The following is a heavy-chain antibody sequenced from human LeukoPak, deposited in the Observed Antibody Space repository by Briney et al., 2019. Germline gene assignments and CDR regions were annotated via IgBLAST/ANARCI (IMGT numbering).Heavy chain of an antibody. Sequence: GGSLRFSCSASGFTFSSYTMHWVRQAPGKGLQYVSSIRTDGGTSYDADSVMGRFTISRDNSKNTLYLQMSSLRPEDTAVYYCVKDVTGTYSGDFWGQGTLVTVSS. D-gene: IGHD1-26*01. CDR2: IRTDGGTS. V-gene: IGHV3-64D*06. CDR1: GFTFSSYT. CDR3: VKDVTGTYSGDF. J-gene: IGHJ4*02.